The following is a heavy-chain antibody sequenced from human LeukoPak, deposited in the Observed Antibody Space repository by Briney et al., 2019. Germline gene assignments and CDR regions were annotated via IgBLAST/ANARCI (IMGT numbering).Heavy chain of an antibody. Sequence: ASVKVSCKASGGTFSSYAISWVRQAPGQGLEWMGGIIPIFGTANYAQKFQGRVTITADESTSTAYMELSSLRSEDTAVYYCARNPSPIYWFDPWGQGTLVTVSS. CDR3: ARNPSPIYWFDP. D-gene: IGHD2-2*02. J-gene: IGHJ5*02. CDR1: GGTFSSYA. CDR2: IIPIFGTA. V-gene: IGHV1-69*13.